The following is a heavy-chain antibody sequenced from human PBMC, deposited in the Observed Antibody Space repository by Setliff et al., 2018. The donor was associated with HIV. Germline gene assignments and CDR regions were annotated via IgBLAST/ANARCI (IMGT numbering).Heavy chain of an antibody. CDR3: ARTSAGGQENDY. Sequence: PGGSLRFSCAASGFTFSSYSMNWVRQAPGKGLEWVSSISSSSSYIYYADSVKGRFTISRDNAKNTLYLQMNSLRAEDTAVYYCARTSAGGQENDYWGQGTLVTVSS. CDR1: GFTFSSYS. CDR2: ISSSSSYI. V-gene: IGHV3-21*01. J-gene: IGHJ4*02. D-gene: IGHD3-10*01.